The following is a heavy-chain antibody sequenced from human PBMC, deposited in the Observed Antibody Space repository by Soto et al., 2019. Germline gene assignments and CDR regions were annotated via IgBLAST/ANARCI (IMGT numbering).Heavy chain of an antibody. D-gene: IGHD3-22*01. Sequence: QVQLVESGGGVVQPGRSLRLSCAASGFTFSSYGMHWVRQAPGKGLEWVAVIWYDGSNKYYADSVKGRFTISRDNSKNTLYLQMSSLRAEDTAVYYCARDSDSSGYYYGAFDIWGQGTMVTVSS. V-gene: IGHV3-33*01. CDR1: GFTFSSYG. CDR3: ARDSDSSGYYYGAFDI. CDR2: IWYDGSNK. J-gene: IGHJ3*02.